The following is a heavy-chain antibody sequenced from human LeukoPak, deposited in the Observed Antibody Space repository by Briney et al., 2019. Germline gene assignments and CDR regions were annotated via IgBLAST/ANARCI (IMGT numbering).Heavy chain of an antibody. J-gene: IGHJ2*01. D-gene: IGHD3-16*01. CDR1: GGSISSGSYY. Sequence: SETLSLTCTVSGGSISSGSYYWSWIRQPAGKGLEWIGRIYTSGSTNYNPSLKSRVTISLDTSKNQFSLKLSSVTAADTAVYYCAGELFMNWYLDLWGRGTLVTVSS. CDR2: IYTSGST. CDR3: AGELFMNWYLDL. V-gene: IGHV4-61*02.